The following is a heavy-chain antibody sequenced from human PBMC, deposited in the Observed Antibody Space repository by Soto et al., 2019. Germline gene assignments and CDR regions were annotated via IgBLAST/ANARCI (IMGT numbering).Heavy chain of an antibody. CDR2: IYPGDSDT. J-gene: IGHJ5*02. V-gene: IGHV5-51*01. CDR3: ARPESIAAAGGSWFWFDP. Sequence: PGESLKISCKGSGYSFTSYWIGWVRQMPGKGLEWMGIIYPGDSDTRYSPSFQGQVTISADKSISTAYLQWSSLKASDTAMYYCARPESIAAAGGSWFWFDPWGQGTLVTVSS. D-gene: IGHD6-13*01. CDR1: GYSFTSYW.